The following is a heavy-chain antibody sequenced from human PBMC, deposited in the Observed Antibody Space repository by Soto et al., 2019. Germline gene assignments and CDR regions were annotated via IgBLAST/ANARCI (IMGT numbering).Heavy chain of an antibody. CDR2: IDHSGNT. CDR1: ADSFSNYY. CDR3: VGGRGRLVGFDY. V-gene: IGHV4-34*01. Sequence: QVQLQQWGAGLLKPSETLSLTCGVNADSFSNYYWIWIRQPPGKGLEWIGEIDHSGNTNYSPSLQRRVTMSVGTSKNQFSLRLTSVTAADTAVYYCVGGRGRLVGFDYWGQGTLVTVSS. D-gene: IGHD1-26*01. J-gene: IGHJ4*02.